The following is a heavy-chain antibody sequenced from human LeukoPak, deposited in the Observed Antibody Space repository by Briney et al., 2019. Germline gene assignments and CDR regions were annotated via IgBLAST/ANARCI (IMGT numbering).Heavy chain of an antibody. V-gene: IGHV4-59*08. D-gene: IGHD3-10*01. CDR1: GGSISSYY. CDR2: IYYSGST. Sequence: PSETLSLTCTVSGGSISSYYWSWIRQPPGKGLEWIGYIYYSGSTNYNPSLESRVTISVDTSKNQFSLKLSSVTAADTAVYYCARVGYYGSGRHYYMDVWGKGTTVTISS. CDR3: ARVGYYGSGRHYYMDV. J-gene: IGHJ6*03.